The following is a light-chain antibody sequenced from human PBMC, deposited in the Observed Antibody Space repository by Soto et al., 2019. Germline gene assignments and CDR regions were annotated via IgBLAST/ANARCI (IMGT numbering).Light chain of an antibody. CDR2: WAS. Sequence: DIVMTQSPDSLAVSLGERATIDCKSSQSLLYGSSNKNYLAWYQQKAGQPLKLLIHWASTREYGVPDRFSGSWSGTDFTLTISSLQAEDVAVYYCQQYYDNPRAFGQGTKVEIK. CDR3: QQYYDNPRA. V-gene: IGKV4-1*01. J-gene: IGKJ1*01. CDR1: QSLLYGSSNKNY.